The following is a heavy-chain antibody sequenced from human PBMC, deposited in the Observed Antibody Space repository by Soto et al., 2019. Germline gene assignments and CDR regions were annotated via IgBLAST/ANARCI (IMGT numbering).Heavy chain of an antibody. CDR1: GYTFTSYG. D-gene: IGHD3-10*01. CDR2: ISAYNGNT. V-gene: IGHV1-18*01. Sequence: ASVKVSCKASGYTFTSYGISWVRQAPGQGLEWMGWISAYNGNTNYAQKLQGRVTVTTDTSTSTAYMELRNLRSDDTAVYYRARVGPYYYGSGSYDYWGQGTLVTVSS. CDR3: ARVGPYYYGSGSYDY. J-gene: IGHJ4*02.